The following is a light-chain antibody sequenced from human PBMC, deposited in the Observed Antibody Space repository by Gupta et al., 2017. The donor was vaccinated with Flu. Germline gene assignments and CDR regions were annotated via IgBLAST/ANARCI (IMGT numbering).Light chain of an antibody. CDR1: SLRTYY. CDR2: AKD. J-gene: IGLJ3*02. Sequence: SSELTQDPAVSVALGQTVWITCQGDSLRTYYASWYQQTPGQAPVLVIYAKDNRPSGIPDRFSGSSSGNTASLTITGAQAEDEAVYYCKSLDSSGNYWVFGGGTKVTDL. CDR3: KSLDSSGNYWV. V-gene: IGLV3-19*01.